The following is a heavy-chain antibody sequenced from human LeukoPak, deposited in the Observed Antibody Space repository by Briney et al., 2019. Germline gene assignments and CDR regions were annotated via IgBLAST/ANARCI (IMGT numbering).Heavy chain of an antibody. J-gene: IGHJ4*02. CDR3: ARDLRRAAAGLGY. CDR1: GGTFSSYA. CDR2: IIPIFGTA. D-gene: IGHD6-13*01. V-gene: IGHV1-69*13. Sequence: SVKVSCKASGGTFSSYAISWVRQAPGQGLEWMGGIIPIFGTANYAQKFQGRVTITADESTSTAYMELSSLRSEDTAVYYCARDLRRAAAGLGYWGQGTLVTVSS.